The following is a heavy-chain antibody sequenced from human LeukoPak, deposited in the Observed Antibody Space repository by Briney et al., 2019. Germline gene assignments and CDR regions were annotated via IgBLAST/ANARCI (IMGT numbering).Heavy chain of an antibody. V-gene: IGHV3-23*01. CDR1: GFTFSSYA. D-gene: IGHD1-1*01. CDR3: AKDWKRAFDI. J-gene: IGHJ3*02. Sequence: GGSLRLSCAASGFTFSSYAMSWVRQASGKGLEWASAISGSGGSTYYADSVKGRFTISRDNSKNTLYLQMNSLRAEDTAVYYCAKDWKRAFDIWGQGTMVTVSS. CDR2: ISGSGGST.